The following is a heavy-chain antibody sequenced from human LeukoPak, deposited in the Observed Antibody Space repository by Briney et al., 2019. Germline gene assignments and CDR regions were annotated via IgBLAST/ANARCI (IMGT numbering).Heavy chain of an antibody. CDR2: IYYSGST. CDR1: GGSISSYY. D-gene: IGHD4-11*01. CDR3: ARIYSNYGGGVYYMDV. Sequence: SETLSLTCTVSGGSISSYYWSWIRQPPGKGLEWIGYIYYSGSTNYNPSLKSRVTISVDTSKNQFSLKLSSVTAADTAVYYCARIYSNYGGGVYYMDVRGKGTTFTVSS. J-gene: IGHJ6*03. V-gene: IGHV4-59*08.